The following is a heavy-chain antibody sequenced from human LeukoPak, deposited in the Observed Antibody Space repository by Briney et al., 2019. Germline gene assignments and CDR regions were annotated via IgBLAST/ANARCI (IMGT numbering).Heavy chain of an antibody. V-gene: IGHV3-23*01. D-gene: IGHD5-12*01. Sequence: GGSLRLSCAASGFTFSSYAMSWVRQAPGKGLEWVSAISGSGGSTYYADSVKGRFTISRDNSKNTLYLQMNSLRAEDTAVYYCAKGRPLSSGYDYFHYYYYMDVWGKGTTVTVSS. CDR3: AKGRPLSSGYDYFHYYYYMDV. CDR1: GFTFSSYA. CDR2: ISGSGGST. J-gene: IGHJ6*03.